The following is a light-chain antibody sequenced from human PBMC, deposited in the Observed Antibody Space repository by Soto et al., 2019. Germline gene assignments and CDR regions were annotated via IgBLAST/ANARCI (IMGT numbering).Light chain of an antibody. J-gene: IGKJ5*01. V-gene: IGKV3-15*01. CDR3: QQYNNCPPFT. CDR2: GAS. Sequence: EIVMTQYPATMSVSPGERATLSCRASQSVRSNLAWYQQKPGQAPRLLIYGASTRATGIPARFSGSGSVTKFTLTVISLQSEDFAVYYCQQYNNCPPFTFGQGTRLEIK. CDR1: QSVRSN.